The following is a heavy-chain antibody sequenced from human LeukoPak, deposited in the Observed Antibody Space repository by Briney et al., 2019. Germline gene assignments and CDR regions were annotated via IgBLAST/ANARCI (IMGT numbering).Heavy chain of an antibody. Sequence: GGSLRLSCAASGFTFSSYAMHWVRQAPGKGLEWVAVISYDGSNKYYADSVKGRFTISRDNSKNTLYLQMNSLRAEDTAVYYCARVGIAAAGPRSTYYYYYGMDVWGQGTTVTVSS. V-gene: IGHV3-30-3*01. CDR3: ARVGIAAAGPRSTYYYYYGMDV. J-gene: IGHJ6*02. D-gene: IGHD6-13*01. CDR1: GFTFSSYA. CDR2: ISYDGSNK.